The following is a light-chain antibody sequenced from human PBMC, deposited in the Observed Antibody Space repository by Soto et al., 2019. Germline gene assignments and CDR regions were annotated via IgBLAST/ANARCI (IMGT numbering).Light chain of an antibody. CDR3: QQSNVWPPIT. V-gene: IGKV3-11*01. CDR2: DST. J-gene: IGKJ5*01. Sequence: VLTQSPATLSLSPGERATLSCRASQSIHTSLAWYQQKPGQPPRLVVYDSTLRANGVPDRFGGSRSGTEFTLTINNLEPEDFAVYYCQQSNVWPPITCGQGTRLEIK. CDR1: QSIHTS.